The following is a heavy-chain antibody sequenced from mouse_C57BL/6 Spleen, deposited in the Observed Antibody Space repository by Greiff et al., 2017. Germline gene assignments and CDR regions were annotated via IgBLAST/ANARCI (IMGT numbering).Heavy chain of an antibody. CDR2: INPSSGYT. D-gene: IGHD2-1*01. J-gene: IGHJ4*01. Sequence: VQLQQSGAELARPGASVKMSCKASGYTFTSYTMHWVKQRPGQGLEWIGYINPSSGYTKYNQKFKDKAKLTADKSTSTAYMQLSSLTSEDSAVYYCARILYGNSDDYYAMDYWGQGTSVTVSS. V-gene: IGHV1-4*01. CDR3: ARILYGNSDDYYAMDY. CDR1: GYTFTSYT.